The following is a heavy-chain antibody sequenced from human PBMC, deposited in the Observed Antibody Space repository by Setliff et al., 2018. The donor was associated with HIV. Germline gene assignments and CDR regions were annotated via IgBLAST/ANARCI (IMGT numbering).Heavy chain of an antibody. Sequence: GGSLRLSCAASGFSFSSHGMHWVRQAPGKGLEWVANIKQDGGEENYADSVKGRFTISRDNAKNSLYLQMSSLRAQDTAVYYCAREGPNPYYRDTSGYYSYWYFDLWGRGTLVTVSS. J-gene: IGHJ2*01. CDR2: IKQDGGEE. CDR1: GFSFSSHG. D-gene: IGHD3-22*01. V-gene: IGHV3-7*03. CDR3: AREGPNPYYRDTSGYYSYWYFDL.